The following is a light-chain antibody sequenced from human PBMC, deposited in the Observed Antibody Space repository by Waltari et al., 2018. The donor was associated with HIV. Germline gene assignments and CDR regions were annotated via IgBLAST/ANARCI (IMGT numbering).Light chain of an antibody. CDR3: AAWDDSLSAVV. Sequence: SVLAQPPSVSGTPGQGVTISCSGSNSNIASNHVYWYRQLPGSAPPLLIYNNNQRPSGVPDRFSGSKSGTSASLAISGLRSEDEADYYCAAWDDSLSAVVFGGGTKLTVL. CDR2: NNN. CDR1: NSNIASNH. J-gene: IGLJ2*01. V-gene: IGLV1-47*01.